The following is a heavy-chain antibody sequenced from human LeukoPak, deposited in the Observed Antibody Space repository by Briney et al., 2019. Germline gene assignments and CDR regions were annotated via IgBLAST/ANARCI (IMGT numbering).Heavy chain of an antibody. V-gene: IGHV4-59*12. CDR2: IYYSGST. CDR1: GGSISSYY. J-gene: IGHJ4*02. D-gene: IGHD3-16*01. Sequence: SETLSLTCTVSGGSISSYYWSWIRQPPGKGLEWIGYIYYSGSTNYNPSLKSRVTISVDTSKNQFSLKPSSVTAADTAVYYCARDNDSRDPPHFDYWGQGTLVTVSS. CDR3: ARDNDSRDPPHFDY.